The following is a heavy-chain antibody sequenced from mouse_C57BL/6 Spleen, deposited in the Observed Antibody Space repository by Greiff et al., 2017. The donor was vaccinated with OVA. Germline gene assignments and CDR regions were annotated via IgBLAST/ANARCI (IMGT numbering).Heavy chain of an antibody. D-gene: IGHD2-5*01. J-gene: IGHJ4*01. CDR1: GYTFTSYW. Sequence: QVQLQQPGAELVMPGASVKLSCKASGYTFTSYWMHWVKQRPGQGLEWIGEIDPSDSYTNYNQKFKGKSTLTVDKSSSTAYMQLGSLTSEDSAVYDCARWDYSNDYYAMDYWGQGTSVTVSS. V-gene: IGHV1-69*01. CDR3: ARWDYSNDYYAMDY. CDR2: IDPSDSYT.